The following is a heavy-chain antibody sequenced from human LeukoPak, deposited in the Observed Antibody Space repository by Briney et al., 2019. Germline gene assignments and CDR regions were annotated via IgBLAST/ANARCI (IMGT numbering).Heavy chain of an antibody. CDR3: AKDRLNYYDSSGYFSHFNWFDP. CDR2: ISGSGGST. CDR1: GFTFSSYA. D-gene: IGHD3-22*01. J-gene: IGHJ5*02. Sequence: PGGSLRLSCAASGFTFSSYAMSWVRQAPGKGLEWVSAISGSGGSTYYADSVKGRFTISRDSSKNTLYLQMNSLRAEDTAVYYCAKDRLNYYDSSGYFSHFNWFDPWGQGTLVTVSS. V-gene: IGHV3-23*01.